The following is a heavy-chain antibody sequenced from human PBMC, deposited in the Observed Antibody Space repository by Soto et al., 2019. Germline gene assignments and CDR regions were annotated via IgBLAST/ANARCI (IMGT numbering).Heavy chain of an antibody. CDR3: ARHQRDDASRKIDC. V-gene: IGHV5-51*01. D-gene: IGHD3-16*01. CDR1: GYSFTSNW. J-gene: IGHJ4*02. Sequence: GESLKISCQGSGYSFTSNWIGWVRQMPGKGLEWMGIINPADSDIKYSPSFQGQVTISADKSIGTAYVQWSSLKASDTATYYCARHQRDDASRKIDCWGQGTLVTVSS. CDR2: INPADSDI.